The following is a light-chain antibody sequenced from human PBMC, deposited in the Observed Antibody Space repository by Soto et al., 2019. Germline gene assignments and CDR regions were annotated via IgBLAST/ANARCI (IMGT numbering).Light chain of an antibody. J-gene: IGKJ2*01. CDR3: QQYHSSPRT. CDR1: QSVSSSY. CDR2: GAS. V-gene: IGKV3-20*01. Sequence: EIVLTQSPGTLSLSPGEGATLSCRASQSVSSSYLAWYQQKPGQAPRLLIYGASSRATGIPDRFSGSGSGPDFTLTISRLEPEDFAVYYCQQYHSSPRTFGQGTKLEIK.